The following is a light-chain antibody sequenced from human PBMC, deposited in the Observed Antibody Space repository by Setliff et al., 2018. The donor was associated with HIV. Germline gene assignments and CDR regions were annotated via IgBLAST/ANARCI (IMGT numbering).Light chain of an antibody. J-gene: IGLJ1*01. V-gene: IGLV1-40*01. CDR1: SSNIGAGSD. Sequence: SVLTQPPSVSGAPRQRVSISCTGSSSNIGAGSDVHWYQQLPGTAPKLLIYGNKNRPSGVPERFSASNSGTSASLAITGLQAEDEADYYCQSYDSSLSGYVFGTGTKVTVL. CDR2: GNK. CDR3: QSYDSSLSGYV.